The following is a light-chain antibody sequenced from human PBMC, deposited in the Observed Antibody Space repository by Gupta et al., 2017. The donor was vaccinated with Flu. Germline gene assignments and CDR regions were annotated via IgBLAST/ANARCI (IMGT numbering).Light chain of an antibody. CDR3: QSADDSGRYV. V-gene: IGLV3-25*02. CDR2: KDY. CDR1: TLSKQY. Sequence: SDDLTQPPSVSVSPGQTAKLTCSGETLSKQYTNWYQQKAGQAPEMVIFKDYERPSGVSGRFSGSTLGTIVTLTITDVQAEDEADYYCQSADDSGRYVFGPGT. J-gene: IGLJ1*01.